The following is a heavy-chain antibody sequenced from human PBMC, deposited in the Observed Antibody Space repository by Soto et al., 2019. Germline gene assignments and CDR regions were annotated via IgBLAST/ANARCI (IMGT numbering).Heavy chain of an antibody. CDR1: GFTFSSYG. CDR3: AKDQLRGVRGVITYYYGMDV. D-gene: IGHD3-10*01. V-gene: IGHV3-30*18. CDR2: ISYDGSNK. Sequence: QVQLVESGGGVVQPGRSLRLSCAASGFTFSSYGMHWVRQAPGKGLEWVAVISYDGSNKYYADSVQGRFTISRDNSKNKLYLQMNSLRAEDTAVYYCAKDQLRGVRGVITYYYGMDVWGQGTTVTVSS. J-gene: IGHJ6*02.